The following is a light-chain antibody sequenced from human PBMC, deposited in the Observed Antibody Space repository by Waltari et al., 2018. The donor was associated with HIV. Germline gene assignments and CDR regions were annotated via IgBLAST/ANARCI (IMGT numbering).Light chain of an antibody. CDR1: SSDVGGYNY. V-gene: IGLV2-11*01. J-gene: IGLJ3*02. CDR3: CSYAGNYTLGV. CDR2: DVN. Sequence: QSALTQPRSVSGSPGQSVTISCTGTSSDVGGYNYVSWYQQHPGKAPKLMIYDVNKRPSGVPDRFSGSKSGNTASLTISGLHAEDEADYYCCSYAGNYTLGVFGGGTKLTVL.